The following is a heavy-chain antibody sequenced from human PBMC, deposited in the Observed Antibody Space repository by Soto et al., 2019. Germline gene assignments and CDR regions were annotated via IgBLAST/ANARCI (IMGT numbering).Heavy chain of an antibody. Sequence: QVQLVESGGGVVQPGRSLRLSCAASGFTFSSYAMHWVRQAPGKGLEWVAVISYDGSNKYYADSVKGRFTISRDNFKNTLFLQMNRLRAEDTAVYYCARDKSPYSSGWHNRHFDYWGQGTLVTVSS. J-gene: IGHJ4*02. D-gene: IGHD6-19*01. CDR1: GFTFSSYA. CDR2: ISYDGSNK. CDR3: ARDKSPYSSGWHNRHFDY. V-gene: IGHV3-30-3*01.